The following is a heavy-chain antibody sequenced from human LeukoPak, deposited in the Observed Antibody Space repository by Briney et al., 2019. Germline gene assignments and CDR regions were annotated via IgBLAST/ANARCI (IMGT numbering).Heavy chain of an antibody. D-gene: IGHD3-10*01. V-gene: IGHV3-21*01. CDR3: ARDQEYYGSGRYFDY. Sequence: GGSLRLSCAASGFAFSSYSMNWVRQAPGKGLEWVSSISSSSSYIYYADSVKGRFTISRDNAKNSLYLQMNSLRAEDTAVYYCARDQEYYGSGRYFDYWGQGTLVTVSS. J-gene: IGHJ4*02. CDR2: ISSSSSYI. CDR1: GFAFSSYS.